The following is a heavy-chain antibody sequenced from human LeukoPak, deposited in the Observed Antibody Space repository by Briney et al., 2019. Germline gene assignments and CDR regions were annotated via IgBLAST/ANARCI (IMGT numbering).Heavy chain of an antibody. V-gene: IGHV3-30*04. Sequence: PGGSLRLSCAASGFTFSIYAMRWVRQAPGKGLEWGAVISYDGSEKYYADSVKGRFTISRDNSKNTLYLQMNSLRAEDPAVYYCARGGPRYYYELHWGQGTLVTVSS. CDR1: GFTFSIYA. CDR2: ISYDGSEK. D-gene: IGHD3-22*01. CDR3: ARGGPRYYYELH. J-gene: IGHJ4*02.